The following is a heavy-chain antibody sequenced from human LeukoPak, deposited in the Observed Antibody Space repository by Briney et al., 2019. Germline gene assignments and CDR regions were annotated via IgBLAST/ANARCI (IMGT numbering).Heavy chain of an antibody. J-gene: IGHJ4*02. CDR1: GASVSDYY. CDR3: ARDRSLGELTTESPSFDY. CDR2: IYYSGNT. D-gene: IGHD3-16*01. V-gene: IGHV4-59*02. Sequence: PSETLSLTCAVSGASVSDYYWSWIRQPPGKGLEWVGYIYYSGNTNYNPSLKSRVTMSLDTSKNQFSLKLSSVTAADTAVYYCARDRSLGELTTESPSFDYWGQGTLVTVSS.